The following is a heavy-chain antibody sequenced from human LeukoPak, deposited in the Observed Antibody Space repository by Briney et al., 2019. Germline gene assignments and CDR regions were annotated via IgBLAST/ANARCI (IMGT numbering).Heavy chain of an antibody. J-gene: IGHJ4*02. CDR1: GFTFSSYS. CDR3: AREAPWPNIVVVPAALDY. V-gene: IGHV3-21*01. D-gene: IGHD2-2*01. CDR2: ISSSSSYI. Sequence: PGGSLRLSCAASGFTFSSYSMNWVRQAPGKGLEWVSSISSSSSYIYYADSVKGRFTISRDNAKNSMYLQMNSLRAEDTAVYYCAREAPWPNIVVVPAALDYWGQGTLVTVSS.